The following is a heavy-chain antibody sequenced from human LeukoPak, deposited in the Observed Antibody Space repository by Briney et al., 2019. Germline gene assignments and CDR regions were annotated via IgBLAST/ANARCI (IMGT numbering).Heavy chain of an antibody. CDR2: ISYDGGNK. Sequence: GGSLRLSCAASGFTFSSYAMHWVRQAPGKGLEWVAVISYDGGNKYYADSVKGRFTISRDNSKNTLYLQMNSLRAEDTAVYYCARVMTTTYFPYYYYGMDVWGQGTTVTVSS. CDR1: GFTFSSYA. J-gene: IGHJ6*02. V-gene: IGHV3-30-3*01. D-gene: IGHD4-17*01. CDR3: ARVMTTTYFPYYYYGMDV.